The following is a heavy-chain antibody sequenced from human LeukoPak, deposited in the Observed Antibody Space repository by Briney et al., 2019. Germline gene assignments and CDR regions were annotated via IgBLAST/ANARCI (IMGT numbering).Heavy chain of an antibody. V-gene: IGHV1-46*01. Sequence: ASVKVSCKASGYTFTNYYMHWVRQAPGQGLEWMGVIDPRGGSTTYAQKVQGRFTMTRDTSTSTVYMELRSLNSEDTAVYYCARGRSGELTWAFTLDSWGQGTLVTVSS. CDR1: GYTFTNYY. D-gene: IGHD3-10*01. CDR2: IDPRGGST. CDR3: ARGRSGELTWAFTLDS. J-gene: IGHJ4*02.